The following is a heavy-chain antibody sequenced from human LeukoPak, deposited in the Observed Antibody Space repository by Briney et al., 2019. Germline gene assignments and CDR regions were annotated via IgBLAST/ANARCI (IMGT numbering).Heavy chain of an antibody. V-gene: IGHV4-34*01. CDR3: ARGGGYYSNYFDY. CDR2: INHSGST. D-gene: IGHD3-22*01. CDR1: GGSFSGYY. J-gene: IGHJ4*02. Sequence: ASEILSLTCAVYGGSFSGYYWSWIRQPPGKGLEWIGEINHSGSTNYNPSLKSRVTISVDTSKNQFSLKLSSVTAADTAVYYCARGGGYYSNYFDYWGQGTLVTVSS.